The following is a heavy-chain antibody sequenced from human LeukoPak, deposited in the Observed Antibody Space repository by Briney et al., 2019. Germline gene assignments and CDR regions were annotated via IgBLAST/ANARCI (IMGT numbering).Heavy chain of an antibody. D-gene: IGHD6-19*01. CDR2: ISGSGGST. J-gene: IGHJ4*02. CDR3: AKGSAAVAGRFDY. CDR1: GFTFSSYA. V-gene: IGHV3-23*01. Sequence: AGGSLRLSCAASGFTFSSYAMSWVRQAPGKGLEWVSAISGSGGSTYYADSVKGRFTVSRDNSKNTLYLQMNSLRAEDTAVYYCAKGSAAVAGRFDYWGQGTLVTVSS.